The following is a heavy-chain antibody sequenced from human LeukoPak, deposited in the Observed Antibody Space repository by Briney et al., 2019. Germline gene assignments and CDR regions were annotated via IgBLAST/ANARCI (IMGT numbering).Heavy chain of an antibody. CDR1: GYTFTNYG. V-gene: IGHV1-18*01. D-gene: IGHD3-22*01. CDR3: GRRKNYYDSSGYHDY. Sequence: ASVKVSCKASGYTFTNYGFSWVRQAPGQGPEWMGWISAYNGNTNSAQKFQGRVTMTTDTSTSTAYMELRSLRSDDTAVYYCGRRKNYYDSSGYHDYWGQGTLVTVSS. J-gene: IGHJ4*02. CDR2: ISAYNGNT.